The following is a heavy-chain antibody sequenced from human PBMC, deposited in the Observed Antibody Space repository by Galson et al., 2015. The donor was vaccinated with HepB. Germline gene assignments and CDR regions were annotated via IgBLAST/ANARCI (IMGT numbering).Heavy chain of an antibody. V-gene: IGHV4-4*02. D-gene: IGHD3-10*01. Sequence: ETLSLTCAVSGDSISNDRWWSWVRQPPGEGLEWIGEAYHSGGTNYRPSLKSRVTISVDKSKNQFSLKLPFVTAADTAVYDCARAKEGRGYFDYWGQGTLVTVSS. CDR3: ARAKEGRGYFDY. J-gene: IGHJ4*02. CDR2: AYHSGGT. CDR1: GDSISNDRW.